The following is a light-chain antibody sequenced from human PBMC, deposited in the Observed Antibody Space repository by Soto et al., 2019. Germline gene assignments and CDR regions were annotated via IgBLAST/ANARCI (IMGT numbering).Light chain of an antibody. J-gene: IGKJ1*01. V-gene: IGKV1-8*01. CDR3: QQYYSYPPT. CDR1: QGISSY. Sequence: AIRMTQSPSSFSASTGDIVTITFRTSQGISSYLAWYQQKPGKAPKLLIYAASTLQSGVPSRFSGSGSGTDFTLTISCLQSEDFATYYCQQYYSYPPTFGQGTKVDI. CDR2: AAS.